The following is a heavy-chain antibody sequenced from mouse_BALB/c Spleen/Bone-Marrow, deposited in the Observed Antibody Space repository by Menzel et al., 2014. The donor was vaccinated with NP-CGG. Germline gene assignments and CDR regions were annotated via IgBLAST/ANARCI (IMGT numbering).Heavy chain of an antibody. J-gene: IGHJ1*01. Sequence: VKLVESGAELVKPGASVKLSCKASGYTFTSYYMYWVKQRPGQGLEWIGGINPSNGGTNFNEKFKSKATLTVDKSSSTAYMLLSSRTSEDSAVYYCTRDHYYYGSSYWSFDVWGAGTTVTVSS. D-gene: IGHD1-1*01. V-gene: IGHV1S81*02. CDR2: INPSNGGT. CDR3: TRDHYYYGSSYWSFDV. CDR1: GYTFTSYY.